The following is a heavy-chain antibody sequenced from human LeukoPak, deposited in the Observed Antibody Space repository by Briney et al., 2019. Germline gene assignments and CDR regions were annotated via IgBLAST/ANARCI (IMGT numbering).Heavy chain of an antibody. CDR2: ILYDGSDK. CDR1: GFTFSSYG. V-gene: IGHV3-30*02. J-gene: IGHJ4*02. CDR3: ARGGTGHYYASGTYYQSYYFDY. D-gene: IGHD3-10*01. Sequence: GGSLRLSRAASGFTFSSYGIHWVRQAPGKGLEWVTFILYDGSDKYYADSVKGRFSISRDNSKNTLYLQMNSLIPEHTAVYYCARGGTGHYYASGTYYQSYYFDYWGQGSLVTVSS.